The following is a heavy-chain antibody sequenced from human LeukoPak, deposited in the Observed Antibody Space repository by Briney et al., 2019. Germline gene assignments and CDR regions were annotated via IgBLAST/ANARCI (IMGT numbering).Heavy chain of an antibody. CDR3: ARDLIAAFDY. D-gene: IGHD6-6*01. CDR1: GFTFGSYS. CDR2: ISSSSSYI. Sequence: GGSLRLSCAASGFTFGSYSMNWVRQAPGKGLEWVSSISSSSSYIYYADSVKGRFTISRDNAKNSLYLQMNSLRAEDTAVYYCARDLIAAFDYWGQGTLVTVSS. J-gene: IGHJ4*02. V-gene: IGHV3-21*01.